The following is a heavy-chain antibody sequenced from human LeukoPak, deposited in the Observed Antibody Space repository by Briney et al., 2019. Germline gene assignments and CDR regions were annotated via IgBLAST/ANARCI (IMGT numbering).Heavy chain of an antibody. D-gene: IGHD2-21*02. Sequence: SETLSLTCTVSGGSISSYYWSWIRQPAGKGLEWIGRIYTSGSTNYNPSLKSRVTMSVDMSKNQFSLKLSSVTAADTAVYYCARGYCGGDCYPDYFDYWGQGTLVTVSS. CDR1: GGSISSYY. CDR3: ARGYCGGDCYPDYFDY. V-gene: IGHV4-4*07. J-gene: IGHJ4*02. CDR2: IYTSGST.